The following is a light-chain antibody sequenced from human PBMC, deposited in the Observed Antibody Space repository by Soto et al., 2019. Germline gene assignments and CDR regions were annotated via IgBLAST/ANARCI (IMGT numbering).Light chain of an antibody. J-gene: IGKJ5*01. CDR3: QQYHTSSIT. CDR1: QTISSW. CDR2: DAS. Sequence: DLQITQSPSTPAASVGDRVPIPCRASQTISSWLAWYQQKPGKAPTLLIYDASTLERGVPSRFSGTGSGTEFTLSIDSLQPDDFATYYCQQYHTSSITFGQGTRLEIK. V-gene: IGKV1-5*01.